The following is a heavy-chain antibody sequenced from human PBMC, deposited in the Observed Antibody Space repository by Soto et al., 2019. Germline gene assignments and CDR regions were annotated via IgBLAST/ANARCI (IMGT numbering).Heavy chain of an antibody. Sequence: GGSLRLSCAASGFTFSSYAMHWVRQAPGKGLEYVSAISSNGGSTYYANSVKGRFTISRDNSKNTLYLQMGSLRAEDMAVYYCARERYCCCGSCWGVLAAFDIWGQGTMVTVSS. CDR1: GFTFSSYA. V-gene: IGHV3-64*01. CDR2: ISSNGGST. J-gene: IGHJ3*02. D-gene: IGHD2-15*01. CDR3: ARERYCCCGSCWGVLAAFDI.